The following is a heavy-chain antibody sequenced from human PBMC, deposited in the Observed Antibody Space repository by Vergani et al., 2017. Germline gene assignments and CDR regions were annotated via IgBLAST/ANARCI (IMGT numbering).Heavy chain of an antibody. CDR2: IDPSDSYT. CDR1: GYTFTSYW. Sequence: VQLVQSGAEVKKPGASVKVSCKASGYTFTSYWISWVRQMPGKGLDWMGRIDPSDSYTNYSPSFQGHVTISADKSISTAYLQWSSLKASDTAMYYCARQELYPWGQGTLVTVSS. CDR3: ARQELYP. J-gene: IGHJ5*02. V-gene: IGHV5-10-1*01. D-gene: IGHD1-7*01.